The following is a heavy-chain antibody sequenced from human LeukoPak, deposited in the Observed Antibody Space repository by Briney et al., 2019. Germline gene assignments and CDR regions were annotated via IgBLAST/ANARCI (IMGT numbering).Heavy chain of an antibody. J-gene: IGHJ6*02. V-gene: IGHV3-53*01. Sequence: PGGSLRLSCAASGFTVSSNYMSWVRQAPGKGLEWVSVIYSGGSTYYADSVKGRFTISRDNSKNTLYLQMNSLRAEDTAVYYCARWIQLSYGMDVWGQGTTVTVSS. CDR2: IYSGGST. CDR3: ARWIQLSYGMDV. D-gene: IGHD5-18*01. CDR1: GFTVSSNY.